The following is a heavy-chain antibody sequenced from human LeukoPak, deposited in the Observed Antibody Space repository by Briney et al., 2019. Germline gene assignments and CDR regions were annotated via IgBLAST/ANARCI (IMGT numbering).Heavy chain of an antibody. D-gene: IGHD5-12*01. J-gene: IGHJ4*02. CDR3: ARDRAVATIGGVDY. V-gene: IGHV1-18*01. Sequence: ASVKVSCKASGYTFTNYGISWVRQAPGQGLEWMGWISAYNGDTNYAQKLQGRVTMTTDTSTSTASMELRSLRSDDTAVYYCARDRAVATIGGVDYWGQGTLVTVSS. CDR1: GYTFTNYG. CDR2: ISAYNGDT.